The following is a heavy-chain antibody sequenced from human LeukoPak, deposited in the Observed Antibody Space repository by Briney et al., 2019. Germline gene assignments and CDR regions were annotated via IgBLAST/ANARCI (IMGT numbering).Heavy chain of an antibody. CDR2: ISYDGSNK. CDR3: AKSYNNPTVAIRVRGVIPYFDS. J-gene: IGHJ4*02. V-gene: IGHV3-30*18. D-gene: IGHD3-10*01. Sequence: GRSLRLSCAASGFTFSSYGMHWVRQAPGKGLEGVAVISYDGSNKYYADSVKGRFTISRDNSKTTMYLQMNSLRADDTAVYYCAKSYNNPTVAIRVRGVIPYFDSWGQGSLVTVSS. CDR1: GFTFSSYG.